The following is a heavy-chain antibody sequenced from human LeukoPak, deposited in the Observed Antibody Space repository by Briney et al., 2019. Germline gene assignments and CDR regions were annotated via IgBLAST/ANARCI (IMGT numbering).Heavy chain of an antibody. D-gene: IGHD6-6*01. V-gene: IGHV3-23*01. CDR2: IHKTGDYT. Sequence: GGSLRLSCAASGFTFNNYALSWVRQAPGKGLEWVSAIHKTGDYTYYTDSVKGRFTISRDNSKNTLYLQMNGLTAEDTAVYYCAKDRTYSSSPRGSFDCWGQGTLVTVSS. CDR3: AKDRTYSSSPRGSFDC. J-gene: IGHJ4*02. CDR1: GFTFNNYA.